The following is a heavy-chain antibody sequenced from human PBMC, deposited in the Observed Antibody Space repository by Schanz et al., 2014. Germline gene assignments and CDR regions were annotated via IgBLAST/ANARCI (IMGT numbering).Heavy chain of an antibody. CDR3: ARDSGSHYLVDY. Sequence: EVQLLESGGGLVQPGGSLRLSCAGSGFTFSSYAMSWVRQTPGKGLEWVGHSRNKGHSYTSEYAASVKGRFTISRDESESSLYLQMDSLRAEDTAVYYCARDSGSHYLVDYWGQGTLVTVSS. D-gene: IGHD1-26*01. V-gene: IGHV3-72*01. J-gene: IGHJ4*02. CDR1: GFTFSSYA. CDR2: SRNKGHSYTS.